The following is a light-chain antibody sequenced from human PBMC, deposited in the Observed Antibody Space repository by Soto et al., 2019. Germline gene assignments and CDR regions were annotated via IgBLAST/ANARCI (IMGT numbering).Light chain of an antibody. V-gene: IGKV2-28*01. Sequence: DIVMTQSPLSLPVTPGEPASISCRSSQSLLHSNGYNYLVWYLQKPGQSPQLLIYSGSNRASGVPDRFSGSGSGTDFTLKISRVEAEDVGVYYCMQALQTPRTFGGGTKVEIK. J-gene: IGKJ4*01. CDR1: QSLLHSNGYNY. CDR2: SGS. CDR3: MQALQTPRT.